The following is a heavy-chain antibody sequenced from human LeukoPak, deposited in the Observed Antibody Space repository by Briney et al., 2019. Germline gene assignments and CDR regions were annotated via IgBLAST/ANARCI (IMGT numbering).Heavy chain of an antibody. CDR3: ARDTGEYQLPLGWFDP. CDR2: IVPIFGTA. CDR1: GGTFSSYA. D-gene: IGHD2-2*01. Sequence: SVKVSCKASGGTFSSYAISWVRQAPGQGLEWMGGIVPIFGTANYAQKFQGRVTITADESTSTAYMELSSLRSEDTAVYYCARDTGEYQLPLGWFDPWGQGTLVTVSS. J-gene: IGHJ5*02. V-gene: IGHV1-69*13.